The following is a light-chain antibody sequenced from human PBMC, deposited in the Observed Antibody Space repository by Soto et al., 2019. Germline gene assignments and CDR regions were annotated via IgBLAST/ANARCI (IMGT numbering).Light chain of an antibody. Sequence: QAVVTQEPSLTVSPGGTVTLTCGSSTGAVTSGHYPYWFQQKPGQAPRTLIYDTNNKKSWTPARFSGSLLGGKAALTLSGAQPEDEADYYCLLSHSDGRPGVFGGGTKLTVL. CDR2: DTN. J-gene: IGLJ2*01. CDR1: TGAVTSGHY. V-gene: IGLV7-46*01. CDR3: LLSHSDGRPGV.